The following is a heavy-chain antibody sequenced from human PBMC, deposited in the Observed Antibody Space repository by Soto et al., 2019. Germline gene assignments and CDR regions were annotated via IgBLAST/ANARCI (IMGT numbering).Heavy chain of an antibody. V-gene: IGHV3-23*01. CDR3: AKDGGYCTNGVCYVGFFDY. CDR1: GFTFSSYA. J-gene: IGHJ4*02. D-gene: IGHD2-8*01. CDR2: ISGSGGST. Sequence: GGSLRLSCAASGFTFSSYAMSWVRQAPGKGLEWVSAISGSGGSTYYADSVKGRFTISRDNSKNTLYLQMNSLRAEDTAVYYCAKDGGYCTNGVCYVGFFDYWGQGTLVTVSS.